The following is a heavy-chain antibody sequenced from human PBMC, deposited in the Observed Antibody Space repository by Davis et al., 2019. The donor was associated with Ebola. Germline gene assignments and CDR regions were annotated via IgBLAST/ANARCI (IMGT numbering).Heavy chain of an antibody. CDR2: ISYDGRAS. Sequence: PGGSLRLSCAASGFPFSSHGIHWVRLAPGKGLEWISVISYDGRASTYANSVKGRFTISRDNSRSTLYLQITRPTTEDTAVYYCAREMGNTNYLDYWGQGALVTVSS. CDR3: AREMGNTNYLDY. D-gene: IGHD2-2*01. J-gene: IGHJ4*02. CDR1: GFPFSSHG. V-gene: IGHV3-30*19.